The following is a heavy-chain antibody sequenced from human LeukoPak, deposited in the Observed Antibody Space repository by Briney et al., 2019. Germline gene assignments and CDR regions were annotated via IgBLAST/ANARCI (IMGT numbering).Heavy chain of an antibody. CDR2: ISWNSGSI. D-gene: IGHD3-22*01. J-gene: IGHJ3*02. CDR3: AKGSYDSSGYYWSSAFDI. CDR1: GFTFDDYA. Sequence: GGSLRLSCAASGFTFDDYAMHWVRQAPGKGLEWVSGISWNSGSIGYADSVKGRFTISRDNAKNSLYLQMNSLRAEDTALYYCAKGSYDSSGYYWSSAFDIWGQGTMVTVSS. V-gene: IGHV3-9*01.